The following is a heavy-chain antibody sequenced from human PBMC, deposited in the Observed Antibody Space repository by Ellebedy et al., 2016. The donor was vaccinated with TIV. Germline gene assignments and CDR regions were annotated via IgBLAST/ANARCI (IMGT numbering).Heavy chain of an antibody. D-gene: IGHD5-18*01. CDR2: MNPNSGNT. CDR3: ARGGYSYGSGDFDY. CDR1: GYTFTSYD. V-gene: IGHV1-8*01. J-gene: IGHJ4*02. Sequence: ASVKVSCRASGYTFTSYDINWVRQATGQGLEWMGWMNPNSGNTGYAQKFQGRVTMTRNTSISTAYMELSSLRSEDTAVYYCARGGYSYGSGDFDYWGQGTLVTVSS.